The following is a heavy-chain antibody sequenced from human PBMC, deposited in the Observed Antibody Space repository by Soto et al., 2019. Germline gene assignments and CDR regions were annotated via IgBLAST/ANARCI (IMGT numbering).Heavy chain of an antibody. CDR2: ISAYNGNT. CDR3: AGVRESARAGWFHT. CDR1: GYTFSTYG. Sequence: ASVKVSCKASGYTFSTYGINWVRQAPGQGPEWMGWISAYNGNTNYPQKFHGRVTMTTDTPTSTGYLELRSLRSDDTGVYYCAGVRESARAGWFHTRSQGTLGTVSS. V-gene: IGHV1-18*04. J-gene: IGHJ5*02.